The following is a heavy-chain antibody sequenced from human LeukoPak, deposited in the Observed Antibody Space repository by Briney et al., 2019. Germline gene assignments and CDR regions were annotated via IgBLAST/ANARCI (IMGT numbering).Heavy chain of an antibody. J-gene: IGHJ4*02. D-gene: IGHD3-10*01. CDR1: GGSISSGSYY. CDR3: ARVGPTMVRGVPNYFDY. V-gene: IGHV4-61*02. CDR2: IYTSGST. Sequence: SQTLSLTCTVSGGSISSGSYYWSWIRQPAGKGLEWIGRIYTSGSTNYNPFLKSRVTISVDTSKNQFSLKLSSVTAADTAVYYCARVGPTMVRGVPNYFDYWGQGTLVTVSS.